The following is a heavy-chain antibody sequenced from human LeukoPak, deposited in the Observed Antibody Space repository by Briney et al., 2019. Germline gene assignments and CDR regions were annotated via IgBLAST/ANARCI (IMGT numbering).Heavy chain of an antibody. CDR1: GFTFSSYW. Sequence: GGSLRLSCAASGFTFSSYWMSWVRQAPGQGLEWVANIKQDGSNKYYADSVKGRFTISRDNSKNTLYLQMNSLRAEDTAVYYCAKDLGILRHPFDYWGQGTLVTVSS. CDR2: IKQDGSNK. D-gene: IGHD2-15*01. V-gene: IGHV3-7*01. J-gene: IGHJ4*02. CDR3: AKDLGILRHPFDY.